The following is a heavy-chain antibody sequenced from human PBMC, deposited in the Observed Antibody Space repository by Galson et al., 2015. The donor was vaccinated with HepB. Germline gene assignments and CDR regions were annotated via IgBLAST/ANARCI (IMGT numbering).Heavy chain of an antibody. CDR3: VKEGAWFGGDWFDP. Sequence: SLRLSCAGSGFIFRHHAMAWIRQAPGKGLEWVSGINGRGSTRSYSDAVKGRFSISRDNSKDTVLLQMDNLRPEDTAVYYCVKEGAWFGGDWFDPWGQGALVTVS. CDR2: INGRGSTR. CDR1: GFIFRHHA. V-gene: IGHV3-23*01. D-gene: IGHD3-16*01. J-gene: IGHJ5*02.